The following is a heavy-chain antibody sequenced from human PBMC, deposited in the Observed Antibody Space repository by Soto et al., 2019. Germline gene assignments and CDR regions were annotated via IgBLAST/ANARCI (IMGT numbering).Heavy chain of an antibody. Sequence: PGGSLRLSCAAAGVTFSSFAMSWVRQVPGKGLEWVSGITSNGGSTGYADSVKGRFTISRDNTKNSLYLQMDSLRAEDTALYQCARGPDDSYAFDIWGQGTKVTVSS. CDR3: ARGPDDSYAFDI. CDR2: ITSNGGST. J-gene: IGHJ3*02. CDR1: GVTFSSFA. V-gene: IGHV3-20*01. D-gene: IGHD2-15*01.